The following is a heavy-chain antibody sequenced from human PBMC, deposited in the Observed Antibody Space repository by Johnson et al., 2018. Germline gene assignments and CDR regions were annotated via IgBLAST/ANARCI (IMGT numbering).Heavy chain of an antibody. D-gene: IGHD3-22*01. J-gene: IGHJ3*02. CDR2: ISYDGSNK. Sequence: LVESGGGVVQPGRSLRLSCVASGFTFSSYGMHWVRQAPGKGLEWVAVISYDGSNKYYADSVKGRFTISRDNSKNTLYLQMNSLKTEETAVYYCTTEAVRWYVSSGYYLDAFDIWGQGTMVTVSS. CDR1: GFTFSSYG. CDR3: TTEAVRWYVSSGYYLDAFDI. V-gene: IGHV3-30*03.